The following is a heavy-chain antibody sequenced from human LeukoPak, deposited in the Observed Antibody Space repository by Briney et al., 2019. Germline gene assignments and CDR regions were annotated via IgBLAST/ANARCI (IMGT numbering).Heavy chain of an antibody. D-gene: IGHD3-22*01. CDR3: AKRLKRNYYYHYAMDV. V-gene: IGHV3-23*01. J-gene: IGHJ6*02. CDR1: GFTFKTHA. Sequence: GGSLRLFCAASGFTFKTHAMSWVRQAPGKGLEWVSRIDDSGVIRSYADSVKGRFTISRDNSKMTLTLQMNSLRAEDTAVYYCAKRLKRNYYYHYAMDVWGQGTTVTVSS. CDR2: IDDSGVIR.